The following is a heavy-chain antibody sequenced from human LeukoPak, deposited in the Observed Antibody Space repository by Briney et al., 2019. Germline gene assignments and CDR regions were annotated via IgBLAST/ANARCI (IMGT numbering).Heavy chain of an antibody. Sequence: SQTLSLTCAISGDSVSSNNATWDWIRQSPSRGLEWLGRTYYRSTWYNDYAVSVRGRITVNPDTSKNQFSLHLNSVTPEDTAVYYCARRLTQYDCFDPWGQGILVTVSS. CDR1: GDSVSSNNAT. D-gene: IGHD2-2*01. J-gene: IGHJ5*02. CDR2: TYYRSTWYN. V-gene: IGHV6-1*01. CDR3: ARRLTQYDCFDP.